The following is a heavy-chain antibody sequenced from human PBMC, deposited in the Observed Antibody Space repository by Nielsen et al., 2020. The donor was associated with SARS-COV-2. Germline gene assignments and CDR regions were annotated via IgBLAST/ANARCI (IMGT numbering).Heavy chain of an antibody. CDR3: ARHSNYYGSGTMSGWFDP. CDR2: IDPSDSYI. V-gene: IGHV5-10-1*01. CDR1: GAGLSSYW. D-gene: IGHD3-10*01. J-gene: IGHJ5*02. Sequence: GGSLRLSCKASGAGLSSYWISWVRQMPGKGPEWMGRIDPSDSYINYSPSFQGHVTISADKSISTAYLQWSSLKASDTAMYYCARHSNYYGSGTMSGWFDPWGQGTLVTVSS.